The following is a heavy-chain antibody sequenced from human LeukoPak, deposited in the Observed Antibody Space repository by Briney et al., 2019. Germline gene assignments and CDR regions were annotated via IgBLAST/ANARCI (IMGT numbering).Heavy chain of an antibody. D-gene: IGHD3-3*01. CDR3: ARGPYDFWSGYEFYFDH. V-gene: IGHV3-21*01. Sequence: GGSLRLSCAASGFMFSSYWMHWVRQAPGKGLEWVSSISGRSSYMYYADSVKGRFTISRDSAKNSLFLQMNSLRAEDTAVYYCARGPYDFWSGYEFYFDHWGQGTLVTVSS. CDR1: GFMFSSYW. J-gene: IGHJ4*02. CDR2: ISGRSSYM.